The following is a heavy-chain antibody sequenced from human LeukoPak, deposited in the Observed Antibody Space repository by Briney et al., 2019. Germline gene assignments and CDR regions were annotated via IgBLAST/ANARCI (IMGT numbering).Heavy chain of an antibody. V-gene: IGHV1-18*01. J-gene: IGHJ4*02. CDR1: GYTFTTYG. CDR2: ISAYNGNT. D-gene: IGHD3-22*01. Sequence: ASVKVSCKASGYTFTTYGISWVRQAPGQGLEWMGWISAYNGNTHYAQKLQGRVTMTTDTSTSTAYMELRSLGSDDTAVYYCAREGLDRVGFDYWGQGTLVTVSS. CDR3: AREGLDRVGFDY.